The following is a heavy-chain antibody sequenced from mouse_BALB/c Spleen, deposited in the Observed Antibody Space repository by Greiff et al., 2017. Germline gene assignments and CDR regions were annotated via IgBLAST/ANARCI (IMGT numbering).Heavy chain of an antibody. CDR3: ARSTARAMDY. CDR1: GYAFTNYL. J-gene: IGHJ4*01. V-gene: IGHV1-54*01. CDR2: INPGSGGT. Sequence: QVQLKQSGAELVRPGTSVKVSCKASGYAFTNYLIEWVKQRPGQGLEWIGVINPGSGGTNYNEKFKGKATLTADKSSSTAYMQLSSLTSDDSAVYFCARSTARAMDYWGQGTSVTVSS. D-gene: IGHD3-2*01.